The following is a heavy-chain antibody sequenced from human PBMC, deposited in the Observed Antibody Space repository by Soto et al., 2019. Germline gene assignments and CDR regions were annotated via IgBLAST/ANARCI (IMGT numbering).Heavy chain of an antibody. V-gene: IGHV4-31*03. D-gene: IGHD5-12*01. CDR3: ATTGGYGTPGDY. CDR1: GGSVSSGDYY. J-gene: IGHJ4*02. Sequence: QVHLQESGPGLVKPSQTLSLNCTVSGGSVSSGDYYWTWIRQHPGKGLELIGYISYTGSTYYNPSLESRVSISVDTSRTHFALRLNSVTAADTAVYYCATTGGYGTPGDYWGQGTLVTVS. CDR2: ISYTGST.